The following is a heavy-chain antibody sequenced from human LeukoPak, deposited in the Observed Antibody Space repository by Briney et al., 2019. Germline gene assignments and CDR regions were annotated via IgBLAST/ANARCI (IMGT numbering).Heavy chain of an antibody. Sequence: GGSLRLSCAASGFTFSTYAMSWVRQAAGKGLEWVSLISGSGGGTYYADSVKGRFTISRDNSKYTLYLQLNSLRVEDTAVYYCAKNRGAGSHYYYHMNVWGKGTTVTVSS. D-gene: IGHD1-26*01. CDR2: ISGSGGGT. V-gene: IGHV3-23*01. CDR3: AKNRGAGSHYYYHMNV. J-gene: IGHJ6*03. CDR1: GFTFSTYA.